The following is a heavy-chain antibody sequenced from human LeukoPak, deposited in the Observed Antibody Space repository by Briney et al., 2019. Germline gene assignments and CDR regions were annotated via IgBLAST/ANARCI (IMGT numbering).Heavy chain of an antibody. Sequence: ASVKVSCKASGYTFTSYYMHWVRQAPGQGLEWMGTINPSGGSTSYAQKFQGRVTMTRDTSTGTVYMELSSLRSEDTAVYYCARDHVTMIVVVNLFGMDVWGQGTTVTVSS. D-gene: IGHD3-22*01. V-gene: IGHV1-46*01. CDR1: GYTFTSYY. CDR3: ARDHVTMIVVVNLFGMDV. J-gene: IGHJ6*02. CDR2: INPSGGST.